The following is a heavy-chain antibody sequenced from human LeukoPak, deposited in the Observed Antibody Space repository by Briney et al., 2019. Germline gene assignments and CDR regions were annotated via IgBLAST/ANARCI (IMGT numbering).Heavy chain of an antibody. CDR1: GYTFTRHY. D-gene: IGHD3-10*01. CDR3: ARVRVAMVRGVSQHFDY. Sequence: ASVKVSCKASGYTFTRHYMNWVRQATGQGLEWMGWMNPNSGNTGYAQKFQGRVTMTRNTSISTAYMELSSLRSEDTAVYYCARVRVAMVRGVSQHFDYWGQGTLVTVSS. CDR2: MNPNSGNT. J-gene: IGHJ4*02. V-gene: IGHV1-8*01.